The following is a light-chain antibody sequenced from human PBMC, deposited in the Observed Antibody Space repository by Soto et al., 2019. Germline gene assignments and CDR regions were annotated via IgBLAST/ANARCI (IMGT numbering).Light chain of an antibody. Sequence: SALTQPRSVSGSPGQSVTVSCTGTSSDVGGYNSVSWYQHHPGKAPKLIIYDVSKRPSGVPDRFSGSTSGNTASLTISGLQTEDEGDYYCCSYAGSYTWVFGGGTKLTVL. J-gene: IGLJ3*02. CDR2: DVS. CDR3: CSYAGSYTWV. V-gene: IGLV2-11*01. CDR1: SSDVGGYNS.